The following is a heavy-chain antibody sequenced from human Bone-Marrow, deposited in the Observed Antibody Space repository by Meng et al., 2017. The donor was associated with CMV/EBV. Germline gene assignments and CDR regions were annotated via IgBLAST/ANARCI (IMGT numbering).Heavy chain of an antibody. Sequence: GESLKISCKGSGYRFTSNWIGWVRQMPGKGPEWMGIIWPGDSDTMYNPSFEGHVTISADRSITTAYLQWGSLKASDTARYYCVRRSNQYDAYYGLDLWGQGTTVTVSS. J-gene: IGHJ6*02. D-gene: IGHD4-11*01. CDR1: GYRFTSNW. CDR2: IWPGDSDT. CDR3: VRRSNQYDAYYGLDL. V-gene: IGHV5-51*01.